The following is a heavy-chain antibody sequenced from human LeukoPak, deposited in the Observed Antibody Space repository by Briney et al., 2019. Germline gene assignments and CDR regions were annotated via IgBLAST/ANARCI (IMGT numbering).Heavy chain of an antibody. D-gene: IGHD6-19*01. CDR2: INAGNGNT. Sequence: GASVKVSCKASGYTFTSYAMHWVRQAPGQRLEWMGWINAGNGNTKYSQKFQGRVTITRDTSASTAYMELSSLRSEDTAVYYCARDCSGWFEFDFWGQGTLVTVSS. CDR1: GYTFTSYA. J-gene: IGHJ4*02. CDR3: ARDCSGWFEFDF. V-gene: IGHV1-3*01.